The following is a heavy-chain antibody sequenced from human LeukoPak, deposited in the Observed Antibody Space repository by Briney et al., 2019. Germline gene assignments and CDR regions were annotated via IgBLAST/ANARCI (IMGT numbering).Heavy chain of an antibody. CDR2: ISYDGSNK. Sequence: PGRSLRLSCAASGFTFSSYGMHWVRQAPGKGLEWVAVISYDGSNKYYADSVKGRFTISRDNSKNTLYLQTNSLRAEDTAVYYCAKDRSSSWYGYYYGMDVWGQGTTVTVSS. CDR1: GFTFSSYG. V-gene: IGHV3-30*18. CDR3: AKDRSSSWYGYYYGMDV. D-gene: IGHD6-13*01. J-gene: IGHJ6*02.